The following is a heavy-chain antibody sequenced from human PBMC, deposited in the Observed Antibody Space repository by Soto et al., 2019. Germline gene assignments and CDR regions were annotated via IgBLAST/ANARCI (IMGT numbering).Heavy chain of an antibody. V-gene: IGHV3-23*04. D-gene: IGHD3-10*01. CDR3: AKGRGGSGSLTPRVDF. CDR2: ISGGGDTT. CDR1: GFTFNNYA. Sequence: EVQLVESGGGLVQPGGSLRLSCAASGFTFNNYAMTWVRQAPGKGLEWVSAISGGGDTTSYADSVQGRFTVSRDGSKNTLYLQMSSLRAEDTALYYCAKGRGGSGSLTPRVDFWGQGTLVTVSS. J-gene: IGHJ4*02.